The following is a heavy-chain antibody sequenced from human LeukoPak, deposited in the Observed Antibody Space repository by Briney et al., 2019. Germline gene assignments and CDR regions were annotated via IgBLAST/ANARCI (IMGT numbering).Heavy chain of an antibody. CDR3: ARQGGLWLRAPFDY. V-gene: IGHV4-39*01. D-gene: IGHD5-18*01. J-gene: IGHJ4*02. CDR1: GGSISTSSYY. Sequence: SETLSLTCTVSGGSISTSSYYWGWIRQPPGKGLEWIGSMYYSGSTYYNPSLQSRVTISVDTSKNQLSLRLTSVTAADTAVYYCARQGGLWLRAPFDYWGQGTLDSVSS. CDR2: MYYSGST.